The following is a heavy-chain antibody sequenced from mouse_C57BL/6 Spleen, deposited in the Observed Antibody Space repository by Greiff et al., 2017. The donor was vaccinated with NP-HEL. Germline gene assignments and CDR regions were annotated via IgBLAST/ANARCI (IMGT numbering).Heavy chain of an antibody. CDR2: FYPGSGSI. CDR1: GYTFTEYT. Sequence: QVHVKQSGAELVKPGASVKLSCKASGYTFTEYTIHRVKQRSGQGLEWIGWFYPGSGSIKYNEKFKDKATLTADKSSSTVYMELSRLTSEDSAVYFCARHESPSDGYYWFAYWGQGTLVTVSA. CDR3: ARHESPSDGYYWFAY. J-gene: IGHJ3*01. D-gene: IGHD2-3*01. V-gene: IGHV1-62-2*01.